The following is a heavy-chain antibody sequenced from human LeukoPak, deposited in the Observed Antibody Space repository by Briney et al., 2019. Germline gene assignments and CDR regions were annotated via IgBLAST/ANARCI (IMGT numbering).Heavy chain of an antibody. CDR1: GGSVSSGSYY. CDR3: ARGAYYYDSSGYYDYYFDY. D-gene: IGHD3-22*01. J-gene: IGHJ4*02. V-gene: IGHV4-61*01. CDR2: ISYSGST. Sequence: TTSETLSLTCTVSGGSVSSGSYYLNWIRQPPGKGLEWIGYISYSGSTNYNPSLKSRVTISVDTSKNQFSLKLSSVTAAGTAVYYCARGAYYYDSSGYYDYYFDYWGQGTLVTVSP.